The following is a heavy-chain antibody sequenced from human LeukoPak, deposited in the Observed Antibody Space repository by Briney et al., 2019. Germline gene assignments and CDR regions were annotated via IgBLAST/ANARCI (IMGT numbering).Heavy chain of an antibody. J-gene: IGHJ4*02. D-gene: IGHD3-10*01. CDR2: ISYDGSNK. CDR1: GFTFSSYG. V-gene: IGHV3-30*03. Sequence: GGSLRLSCAASGFTFSSYGMHWVRQAPGKGLEWVAVISYDGSNKYYADSVKGRFTISRDNSKNTLYLQMNSLRAEDTAVYYCARGSGVASWAALDYWFGSYWGQGTLVTVSS. CDR3: ARGSGVASWAALDYWFGSY.